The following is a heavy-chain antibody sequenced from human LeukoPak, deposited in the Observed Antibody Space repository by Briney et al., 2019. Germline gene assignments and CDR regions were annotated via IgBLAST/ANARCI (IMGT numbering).Heavy chain of an antibody. V-gene: IGHV1-18*01. D-gene: IGHD3-22*01. CDR1: GYTFTSYG. CDR2: ISAY. J-gene: IGHJ4*02. Sequence: ASVKVSCKASGYTFTSYGISWVRQAPGQGLEWMGWISAYAQKFQGRVTMTTDTSTSTAYIELRSLRSDDTAVYYCARRFNYYDSSGYYEGFYFDYWGQGTLVTVSS. CDR3: ARRFNYYDSSGYYEGFYFDY.